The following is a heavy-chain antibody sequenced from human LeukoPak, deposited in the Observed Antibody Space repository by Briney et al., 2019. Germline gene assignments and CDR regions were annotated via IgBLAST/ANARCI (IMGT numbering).Heavy chain of an antibody. CDR3: ARVGGGYDSGGFDY. J-gene: IGHJ4*02. CDR2: IYSGGST. V-gene: IGHV3-66*01. Sequence: GGSLRLSCAASGFTVSSNYMSWVRQAPGKGLEWVSVIYSGGSTYYADSVKGRFTISRDNSKNTRYLQMNSLRAEDTAVYYCARVGGGYDSGGFDYWGQGTLVTVSS. D-gene: IGHD5-12*01. CDR1: GFTVSSNY.